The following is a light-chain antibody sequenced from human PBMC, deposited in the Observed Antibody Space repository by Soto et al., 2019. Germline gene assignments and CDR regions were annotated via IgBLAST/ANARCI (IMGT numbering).Light chain of an antibody. V-gene: IGLV1-40*01. J-gene: IGLJ1*01. Sequence: QSVLAQPPSVSGAPGQKVTISCTGSSSNIGAGYDLHWYQQLPGTAPKLLLYGNSNRPSGVPDRFSGSKSGTSASLAITGLQAEDEADYYCQSYDSRLSAYVFGTGTKVTVL. CDR2: GNS. CDR1: SSNIGAGYD. CDR3: QSYDSRLSAYV.